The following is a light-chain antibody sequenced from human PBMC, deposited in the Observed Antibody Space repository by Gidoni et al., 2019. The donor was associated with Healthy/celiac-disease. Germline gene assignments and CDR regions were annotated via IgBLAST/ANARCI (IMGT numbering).Light chain of an antibody. CDR2: LGS. J-gene: IGKJ2*01. CDR1: QILLHSNGYNY. CDR3: MQALQAPYT. V-gene: IGKV2-28*01. Sequence: DIVMTQSPLSLPVTPGEPASISCRSSQILLHSNGYNYLDWYLQKPGQSPQLLIYLGSNRASGVPDRFSGSGSGTDFTLKISRVEAEDVGVYYCMQALQAPYTFGQXTKLEIK.